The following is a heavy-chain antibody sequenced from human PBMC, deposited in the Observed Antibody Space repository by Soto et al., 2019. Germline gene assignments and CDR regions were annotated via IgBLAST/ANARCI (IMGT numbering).Heavy chain of an antibody. V-gene: IGHV3-74*01. CDR1: GFTVSSNY. D-gene: IGHD1-26*01. CDR2: INSDGSST. Sequence: EVQLVESGGGLIQPGGSLRLSCAASGFTVSSNYMSWVRQAPGKGLEWVSRINSDGSSTNYADSVKGRFTISRDFAKNTLYLQMNSLRAEDTAIYYCARDGPSGSYLVPSNYFDSWGQGTLVTVSS. CDR3: ARDGPSGSYLVPSNYFDS. J-gene: IGHJ4*02.